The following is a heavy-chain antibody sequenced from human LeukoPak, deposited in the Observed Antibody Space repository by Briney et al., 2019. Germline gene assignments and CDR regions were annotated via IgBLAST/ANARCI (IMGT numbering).Heavy chain of an antibody. CDR1: GFSFSSYS. D-gene: IGHD5-18*01. Sequence: GGSLRLSCAASGFSFSSYSMSWVRQAPGKGLEWVSFIYSDNTHYSDSVKGRFTISRDNSKNTLYLHMNSLRAEDTAVYYCARTSVDTAMGTDYWGKGTLVTVSS. CDR2: IYSDNT. V-gene: IGHV3-53*01. CDR3: ARTSVDTAMGTDY. J-gene: IGHJ4*02.